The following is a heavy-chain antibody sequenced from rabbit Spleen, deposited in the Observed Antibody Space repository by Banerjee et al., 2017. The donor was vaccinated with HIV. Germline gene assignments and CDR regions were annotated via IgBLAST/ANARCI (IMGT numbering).Heavy chain of an antibody. CDR3: ARGTNYYGL. V-gene: IGHV1S45*01. J-gene: IGHJ4*01. Sequence: QEQLVESGGGLVQPGGSLKLSCKASGFDFSSYGVSWVRQAPGKGLEWIACVYTGSSGGTYYASWTKGRFTISKTSSTTVTLQMTSLTAADTATYFCARGTNYYGLWGPGTLVTVS. CDR1: GFDFSSYG. D-gene: IGHD8-1*01. CDR2: VYTGSSGGT.